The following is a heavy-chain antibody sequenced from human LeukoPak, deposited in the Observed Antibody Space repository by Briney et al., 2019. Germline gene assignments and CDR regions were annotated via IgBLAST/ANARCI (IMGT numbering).Heavy chain of an antibody. J-gene: IGHJ4*02. CDR2: INHSGST. CDR1: GGSISSYY. Sequence: PSETLSLTCTVSGGSISSYYWSWIRQPPGKGLEWIGEINHSGSTNYNPSLKSRVTISVDTSKNQFSLKLSSVTAADTAVYYCAREALRDGYNRIDYWGQGTLVTVSS. CDR3: AREALRDGYNRIDY. D-gene: IGHD5-24*01. V-gene: IGHV4-59*01.